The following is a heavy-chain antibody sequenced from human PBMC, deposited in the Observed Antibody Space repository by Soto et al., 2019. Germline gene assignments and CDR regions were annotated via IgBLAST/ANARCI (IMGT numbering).Heavy chain of an antibody. J-gene: IGHJ4*02. V-gene: IGHV1-69*05. CDR3: AKDFDSDGYSYYIDF. D-gene: IGHD3-10*01. Sequence: SGKVSCKASGGTFINYAISRVRQAPGQGLEWMGGIIPIFGTANHAQKFQGRVTISRDNSKDILYLQMNSLRREDSALYYCAKDFDSDGYSYYIDFWGQETLVTVSS. CDR2: IIPIFGTA. CDR1: GGTFINYA.